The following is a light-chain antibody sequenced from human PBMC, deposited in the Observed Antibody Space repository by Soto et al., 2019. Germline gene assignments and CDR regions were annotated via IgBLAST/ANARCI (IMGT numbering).Light chain of an antibody. Sequence: QSALTQPASVSGSPGQSIAISCTGSSGDVGGYKYVSWYQQHPGKAPKLMIYDVSNRPSGVSDRFSGSKSGNTASLTISGLQSEDEADYYCSSYTSSNSYVFGTGTKLTVL. CDR2: DVS. V-gene: IGLV2-14*03. J-gene: IGLJ1*01. CDR3: SSYTSSNSYV. CDR1: SGDVGGYKY.